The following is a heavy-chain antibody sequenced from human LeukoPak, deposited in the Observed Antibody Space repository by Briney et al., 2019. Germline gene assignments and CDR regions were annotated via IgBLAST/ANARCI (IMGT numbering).Heavy chain of an antibody. CDR3: ANRGGSSGAFDI. CDR2: ISGSGGST. V-gene: IGHV3-23*01. Sequence: GGSLRLSCAASGFTFSSYAMSWVRQAPGKGLEWASAISGSGGSTYYADSVKGRFTISRDNSKNTLYLQMNSLRAEDTAVYYCANRGGSSGAFDIWGQGTMVTVSS. CDR1: GFTFSSYA. J-gene: IGHJ3*02. D-gene: IGHD6-6*01.